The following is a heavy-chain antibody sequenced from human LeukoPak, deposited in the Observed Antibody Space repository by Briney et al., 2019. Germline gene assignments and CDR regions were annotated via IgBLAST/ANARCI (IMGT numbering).Heavy chain of an antibody. V-gene: IGHV3-7*01. CDR1: GFNFNIYW. D-gene: IGHD3-9*01. CDR2: IKQDGGQT. CDR3: AREKYYDILTGSYRSGFDP. J-gene: IGHJ5*02. Sequence: GGSLRLSCAASGFNFNIYWMSWVRQAPGKGLEWVANIKQDGGQTYYGDSVKGRFTISRDNAKNSVYLQMDSLRAEDTAVYYCAREKYYDILTGSYRSGFDPWGQGTLVTVSS.